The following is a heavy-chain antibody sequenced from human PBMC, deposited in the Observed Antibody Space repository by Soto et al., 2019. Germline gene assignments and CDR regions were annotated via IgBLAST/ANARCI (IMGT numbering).Heavy chain of an antibody. CDR3: ARRQSSSWYGL. Sequence: ASVKVSCKASGYTFTSYDINWVRQATGQGLEWMGWMNPNSGNTGYAQKFQGRVTMTRDTSISTAYMELSSLGSEDTAVYYCARRQSSSWYGLWGQGTLVTVSS. CDR1: GYTFTSYD. J-gene: IGHJ4*02. V-gene: IGHV1-8*01. D-gene: IGHD6-13*01. CDR2: MNPNSGNT.